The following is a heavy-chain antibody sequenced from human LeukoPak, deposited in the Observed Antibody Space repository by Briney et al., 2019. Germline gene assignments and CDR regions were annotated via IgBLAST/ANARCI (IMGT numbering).Heavy chain of an antibody. J-gene: IGHJ6*02. CDR2: IKQDGSEQ. D-gene: IGHD2-15*01. Sequence: QAGGSLRLSCVASGFTLSHYWMTWVRQAPGKGLEWVANIKQDGSEQYYVDSVKGRFTISRDNAKNSLYLQMNSLRAEDTAVYYCARYAAMDVWGQGTTVTVS. V-gene: IGHV3-7*01. CDR3: ARYAAMDV. CDR1: GFTLSHYW.